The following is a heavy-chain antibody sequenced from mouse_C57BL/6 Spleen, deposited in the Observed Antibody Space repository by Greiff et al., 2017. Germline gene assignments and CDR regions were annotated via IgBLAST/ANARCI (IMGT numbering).Heavy chain of an antibody. CDR1: GFTFSSYG. V-gene: IGHV5-6*01. D-gene: IGHD2-10*02. CDR3: ARRDSICFDY. CDR2: ISSGGSYT. Sequence: ELQLVESGGDLVKPGGSLKLSCAASGFTFSSYGMSWVRQTPDKRLEWVATISSGGSYTYYPDSVKGRFTISRDNAKNTLYLQMSSLKSEDTAMYYCARRDSICFDYWGQGTTLTVSS. J-gene: IGHJ2*01.